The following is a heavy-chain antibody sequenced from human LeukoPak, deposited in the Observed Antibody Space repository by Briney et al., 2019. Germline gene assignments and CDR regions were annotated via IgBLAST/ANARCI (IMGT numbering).Heavy chain of an antibody. J-gene: IGHJ4*02. CDR2: IYYSGST. CDR1: GGSISSYY. D-gene: IGHD5-18*01. Sequence: SETLSLTCIASGGSISSYYWSWIRQPPGKGLEWIGYIYYSGSTNYNPSLKSRVTISVDASKNQFSLKLSSVTAADTAVYYCARGGGGYSYGYDLDYWGQGTLVTVSS. V-gene: IGHV4-59*01. CDR3: ARGGGGYSYGYDLDY.